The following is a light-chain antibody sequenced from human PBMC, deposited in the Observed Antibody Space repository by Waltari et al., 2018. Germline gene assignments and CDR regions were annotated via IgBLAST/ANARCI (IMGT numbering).Light chain of an antibody. V-gene: IGKV3-20*01. CDR1: HSFSRA. CDR2: GAS. CDR3: QHYVRLPAT. Sequence: EIVLTQSPGSLSSSPGERVTLSCRASHSFSRALAWYQPKPGQAPRLLIFGASNRATGIPDRFMGGVSETDFCVTISRLEPEDFAVYYCQHYVRLPATFGRGTKVEIK. J-gene: IGKJ1*01.